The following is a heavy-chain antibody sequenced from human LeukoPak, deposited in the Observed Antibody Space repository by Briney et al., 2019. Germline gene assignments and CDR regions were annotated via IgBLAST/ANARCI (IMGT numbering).Heavy chain of an antibody. V-gene: IGHV4-38-2*02. Sequence: PSETLSLTCTVSGYSISSGYYWGWIRPPPGKGLEWIGSIYNSGSTYYNPSLKSRVTISVDTSKNQFSLKLSSVTAADTAVYYCVRSSSSIFDYWGQGTLVTVSS. CDR1: GYSISSGYY. D-gene: IGHD6-6*01. J-gene: IGHJ4*02. CDR2: IYNSGST. CDR3: VRSSSSIFDY.